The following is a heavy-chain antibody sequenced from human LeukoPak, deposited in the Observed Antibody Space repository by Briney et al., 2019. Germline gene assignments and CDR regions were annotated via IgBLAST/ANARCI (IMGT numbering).Heavy chain of an antibody. V-gene: IGHV1-2*02. CDR2: INPNSGST. Sequence: AAVKVSCKASGYTFTGYWMHWVRQGPGQGLEWMGWINPNSGSTNYAHNFQGRVTMTRDTSISTAYMELSSLRSDDTAVYYCARDRGGTTMFVDAFDIWGQGTMVTVSS. CDR1: GYTFTGYW. D-gene: IGHD3-3*01. J-gene: IGHJ3*02. CDR3: ARDRGGTTMFVDAFDI.